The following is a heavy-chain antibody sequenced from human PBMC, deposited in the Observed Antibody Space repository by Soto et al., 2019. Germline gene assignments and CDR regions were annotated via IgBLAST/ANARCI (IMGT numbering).Heavy chain of an antibody. D-gene: IGHD3-10*01. Sequence: GVSLRLSCAASGFTFSSYAMHWVRQAPGKGLEWVSLFHIDGSTHYTDSVRGRFTISRDDSKNTLYLQLNSLRAEDTAVYYCARDLYGPFDYWGQGTLVTVSS. CDR3: ARDLYGPFDY. V-gene: IGHV3-53*01. CDR1: GFTFSSYA. J-gene: IGHJ4*02. CDR2: FHIDGST.